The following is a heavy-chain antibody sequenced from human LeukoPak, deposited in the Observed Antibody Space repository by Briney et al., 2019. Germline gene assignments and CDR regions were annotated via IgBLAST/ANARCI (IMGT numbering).Heavy chain of an antibody. CDR3: ARGAGFAEPLPEY. D-gene: IGHD1-14*01. Sequence: ASVKVSCKVSGYTLTELSMHWVRQAPGKGLEWMGGFDPEDGETIYAQKFQGRVTMTTDTSTSTAYMELSSLRSEDTAVYYCARGAGFAEPLPEYWGQGTLLTVSS. J-gene: IGHJ4*02. CDR2: FDPEDGET. CDR1: GYTLTELS. V-gene: IGHV1-24*01.